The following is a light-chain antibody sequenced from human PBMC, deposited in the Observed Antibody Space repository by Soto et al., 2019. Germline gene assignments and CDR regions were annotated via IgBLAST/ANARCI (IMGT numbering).Light chain of an antibody. CDR3: QQYYNVTST. CDR2: DAS. J-gene: IGKJ5*01. CDR1: QDIGNY. Sequence: DIQMTQSPSSLSAFVGDRVTITCKASQDIGNYLHWYQKRPGKDPKILILDASSLDTGVPSSFSGRGSGTYFIVTISRLQSEDIATYEWQQYYNVTSTFGQGTRLEIK. V-gene: IGKV1-33*01.